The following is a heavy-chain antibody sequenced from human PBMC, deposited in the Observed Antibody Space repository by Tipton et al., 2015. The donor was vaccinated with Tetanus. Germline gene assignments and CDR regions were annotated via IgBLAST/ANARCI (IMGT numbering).Heavy chain of an antibody. CDR2: IYYSGDT. V-gene: IGHV4-59*01. CDR1: GDSISFYY. CDR3: ARDLRRYQQNNWFDP. Sequence: TLSLTCTVSGDSISFYYWSWIRQPPGKGLEWIGYIYYSGDTKCTPSLKSRVTMSVDTSKNQFSLNLTSVTPAYTAVYYCARDLRRYQQNNWFDPWGQGTLVTVSS. J-gene: IGHJ5*02. D-gene: IGHD2-2*01.